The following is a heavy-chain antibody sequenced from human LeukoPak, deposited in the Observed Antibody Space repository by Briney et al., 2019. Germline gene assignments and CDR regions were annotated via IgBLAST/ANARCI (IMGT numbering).Heavy chain of an antibody. CDR1: GFTFSSYW. V-gene: IGHV3-7*01. D-gene: IGHD6-13*01. J-gene: IGHJ6*02. Sequence: GGSLRLSCAASGFTFSSYWMSWVRQAPGKGLERVANIKQDGSEKYYVDSVKGRFTISRDNAKNSLYLQMNSLRAEDTAVYYCARGLSSSPFYDMDVWGQGTTVTVSS. CDR3: ARGLSSSPFYDMDV. CDR2: IKQDGSEK.